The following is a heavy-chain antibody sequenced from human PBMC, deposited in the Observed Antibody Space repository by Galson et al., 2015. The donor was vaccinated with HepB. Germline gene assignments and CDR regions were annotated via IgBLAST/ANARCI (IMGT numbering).Heavy chain of an antibody. J-gene: IGHJ4*02. CDR3: AREFSVTNPFDY. V-gene: IGHV1-69*13. CDR2: IIPIFGIA. Sequence: SVKVSCKASGGTFSSYAISWVRQAPGQGLEWMGGIIPIFGIANYAQKFQGRVTITADESTSTAYMELSSLRSEDTAVYYCAREFSVTNPFDYWGQGTLVTVSS. CDR1: GGTFSSYA. D-gene: IGHD4-17*01.